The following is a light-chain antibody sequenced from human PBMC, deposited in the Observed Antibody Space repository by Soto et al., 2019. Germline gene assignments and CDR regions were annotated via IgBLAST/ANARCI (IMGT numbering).Light chain of an antibody. CDR1: SGHSDYG. Sequence: QLVLPQSPSASASLGASVKLTCTLRSGHSDYGIAWHQQQPDKGPRYLMKLNRDGSHNKGDGIPDRFAGSNFGAERYLIIYSLQSDDEDDYYCQTWDTVVVFGGGTTLTV. J-gene: IGLJ2*01. V-gene: IGLV4-69*01. CDR3: QTWDTVVV. CDR2: LNRDGSH.